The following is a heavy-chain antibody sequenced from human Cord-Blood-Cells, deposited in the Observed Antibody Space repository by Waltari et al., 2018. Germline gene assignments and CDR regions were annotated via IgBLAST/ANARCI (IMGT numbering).Heavy chain of an antibody. CDR2: IYPGDSDT. CDR1: GYSFTSYW. D-gene: IGHD2-2*02. CDR3: ARHLVVPAAIGAFDI. J-gene: IGHJ3*02. V-gene: IGHV5-51*07. Sequence: EVQLVQSGAEVKKPGESLKTSCKGSGYSFTSYWIGWVHQMPGKGLEWMGIIYPGDSDTRYSPSFQGQVTISADKSISTAYLQWSSLKASDTAMYYCARHLVVPAAIGAFDIWGQGTMVTVSS.